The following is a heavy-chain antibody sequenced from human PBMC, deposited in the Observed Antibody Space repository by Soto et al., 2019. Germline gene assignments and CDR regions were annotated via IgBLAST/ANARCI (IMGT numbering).Heavy chain of an antibody. V-gene: IGHV1-69*13. CDR2: IIPIFGTA. CDR1: GGTFSSYA. D-gene: IGHD3-22*01. CDR3: ARHPRYYYDSSALGYFDY. Sequence: SVKVSCKASGGTFSSYAISWVRQAPGQGLEWMGGIIPIFGTANYAQKFQGRVTITADESTSTAYMELSSLRSEDTAVYYCARHPRYYYDSSALGYFDYWGQGTLVTVSS. J-gene: IGHJ4*02.